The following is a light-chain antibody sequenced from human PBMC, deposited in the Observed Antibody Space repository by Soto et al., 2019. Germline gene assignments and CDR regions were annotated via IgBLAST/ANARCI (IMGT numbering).Light chain of an antibody. V-gene: IGLV1-44*01. Sequence: QAVVTQPPSASGAPGQTVTISCSGSSSNIGSGTVNWYQQLPGAAPKLLIYNDNQWPSGVPDRFSGSKSGTSASLAIRGLQSEDEADYYCASWDDSLNGLYVFGTGTKLTVL. J-gene: IGLJ1*01. CDR3: ASWDDSLNGLYV. CDR2: NDN. CDR1: SSNIGSGT.